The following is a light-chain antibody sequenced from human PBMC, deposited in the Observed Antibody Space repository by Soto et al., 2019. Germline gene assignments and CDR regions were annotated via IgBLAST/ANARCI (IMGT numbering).Light chain of an antibody. CDR1: QSVASSY. V-gene: IGKV3-20*01. CDR3: QQYGSSPR. Sequence: EIVLTQSPGTLSLSPGERATLSCRASQSVASSYLAWYQQKPGQAPRLLIYGASSRATGIPDRFSGSGSGTDFTLTISRLEPEDCAVDYCQQYGSSPRFGQGTKVEI. J-gene: IGKJ1*01. CDR2: GAS.